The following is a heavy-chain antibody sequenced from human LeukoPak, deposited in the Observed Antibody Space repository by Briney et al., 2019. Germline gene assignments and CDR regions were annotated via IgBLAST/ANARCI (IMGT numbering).Heavy chain of an antibody. CDR1: GFNFDDYA. CDR3: AKSGGEFVEMATIYYFDP. CDR2: ITWDSDRI. V-gene: IGHV3-9*01. Sequence: GGSLRLSCAASGFNFDDYAMHWVRQAPGKGLEWVSGITWDSDRIGYADSVKGRFTISRDNAKNSLYLQMNSLRAEDTALYYCAKSGGEFVEMATIYYFDPWGQGTLVTVSS. D-gene: IGHD5-24*01. J-gene: IGHJ4*02.